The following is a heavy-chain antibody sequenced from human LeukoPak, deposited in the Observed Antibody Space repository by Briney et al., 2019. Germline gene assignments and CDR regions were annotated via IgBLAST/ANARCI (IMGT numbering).Heavy chain of an antibody. Sequence: SQTLSLTCTVSGGSLSSGDYYWSWIRQPPGKGLEWIGYIYYSGSTYYNPSLKSRVTISVDTSKNQFSLKLSSVTAADTAVYYCARDTYDFWSGPMDVWGKGTTVTVSS. D-gene: IGHD3-3*01. J-gene: IGHJ6*03. CDR2: IYYSGST. CDR1: GGSLSSGDYY. V-gene: IGHV4-30-4*08. CDR3: ARDTYDFWSGPMDV.